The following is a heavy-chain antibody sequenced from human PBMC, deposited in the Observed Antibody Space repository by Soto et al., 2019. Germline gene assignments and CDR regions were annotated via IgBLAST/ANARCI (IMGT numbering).Heavy chain of an antibody. CDR1: GFTFSNYA. CDR2: ISGGGGST. J-gene: IGHJ6*02. CDR3: AKFLHGVDEYDIVVVPAVALAMDV. D-gene: IGHD2-2*01. V-gene: IGHV3-23*01. Sequence: EVQLLESGGGLVQPGGSLSLSCAASGFTFSNYAMSWVRQAPGKGLEWVSSISGGGGSTYYADSVKGRFTISRDDSRTTLYLQMNSLTAEDTAVYYCAKFLHGVDEYDIVVVPAVALAMDVWGQGTTVTVSS.